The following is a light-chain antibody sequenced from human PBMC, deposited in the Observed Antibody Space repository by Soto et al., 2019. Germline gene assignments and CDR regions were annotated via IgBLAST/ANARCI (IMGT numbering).Light chain of an antibody. CDR3: QQYGDSPWT. V-gene: IGKV3-20*01. CDR1: QSVSSN. CDR2: GAS. Sequence: DIVLTQSPGTLSLSPGERATLSCRASQSVSSNLAWYQQKPGQAPRLLIYGASSRATGIPDRLSGSGSGTDFTLTISRLEPEDFAVYYCQQYGDSPWTFGQGTKVDIK. J-gene: IGKJ1*01.